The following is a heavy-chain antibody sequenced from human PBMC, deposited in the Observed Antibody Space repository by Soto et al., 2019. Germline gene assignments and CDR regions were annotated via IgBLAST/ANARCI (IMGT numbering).Heavy chain of an antibody. D-gene: IGHD3-22*01. V-gene: IGHV4-31*03. Sequence: QVQLQESGPGLAKPSQTLSLTCTVSGGSISSGGYYWSWIRQHPGKGLEWIGYIYYSGTTYYNPSLKSRVTISVDTSKNQFSLNLNSVTAADTAVYYCARISIRYYFDTSGYYFDYWGQGTLVTVSS. J-gene: IGHJ4*02. CDR2: IYYSGTT. CDR3: ARISIRYYFDTSGYYFDY. CDR1: GGSISSGGYY.